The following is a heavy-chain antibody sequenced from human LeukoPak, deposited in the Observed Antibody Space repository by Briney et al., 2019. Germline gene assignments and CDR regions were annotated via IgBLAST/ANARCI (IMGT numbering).Heavy chain of an antibody. CDR3: AKSGGSGLIDY. Sequence: SETLSLTCTVSGASISSNNYYWGWVRQPPGKGLEWIGNIYSSGNTYYNASLKSRVTIYIDTSKNQFSLNLSSVTAADTAVYYCAKSGGSGLIDYWGQGTLVTVSS. J-gene: IGHJ4*02. D-gene: IGHD1-26*01. V-gene: IGHV4-39*01. CDR2: IYSSGNT. CDR1: GASISSNNYY.